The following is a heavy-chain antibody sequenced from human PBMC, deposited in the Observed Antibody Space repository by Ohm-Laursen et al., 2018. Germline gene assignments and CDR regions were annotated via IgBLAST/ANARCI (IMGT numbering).Heavy chain of an antibody. V-gene: IGHV1-18*01. CDR1: GYTFTSYG. Sequence: ATVKISCKASGYTFTSYGISWVRQAPGQGLEWMGWISAYNGNTNYAQKLQGRVTMTTDTSTSTAYMELRSLRSDDTAVYYCARIHYYYYGMDVWGQGTTVTVSS. CDR3: ARIHYYYYGMDV. J-gene: IGHJ6*02. CDR2: ISAYNGNT.